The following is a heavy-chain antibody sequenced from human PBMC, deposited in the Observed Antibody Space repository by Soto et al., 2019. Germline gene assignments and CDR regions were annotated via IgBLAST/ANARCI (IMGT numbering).Heavy chain of an antibody. V-gene: IGHV4-59*01. D-gene: IGHD2-21*02. Sequence: QVRLQESGPGRVKPSETLSLTCTVSGGSISRYYWSWIRQPPGKGLEWIGYMYNTGSTIYNPSLKSRVTISVDTSKNQFSLKLNSVTAADSAVYYCARDLWGYCGADCYPLDVWGQGTTVTVSS. CDR3: ARDLWGYCGADCYPLDV. CDR2: MYNTGST. CDR1: GGSISRYY. J-gene: IGHJ6*02.